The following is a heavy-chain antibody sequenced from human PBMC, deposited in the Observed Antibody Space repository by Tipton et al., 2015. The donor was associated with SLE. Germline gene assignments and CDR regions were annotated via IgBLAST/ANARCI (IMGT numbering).Heavy chain of an antibody. J-gene: IGHJ2*01. CDR2: IKSKTDGGTT. V-gene: IGHV3-15*01. CDR3: ARRGPGRRWWYFDL. D-gene: IGHD5-24*01. Sequence: SLRLSCAASGFTFSSYEMNWVRQAPGKGLEWVGRIKSKTDGGTTDYAAPVKGRFTISRDDSKNTLHLQMNSLKTEDTAVYYCARRGPGRRWWYFDLWGRGTLVTVSS. CDR1: GFTFSSYE.